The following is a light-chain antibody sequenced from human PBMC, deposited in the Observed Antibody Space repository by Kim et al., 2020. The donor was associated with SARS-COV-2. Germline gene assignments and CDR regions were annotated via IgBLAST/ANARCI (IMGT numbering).Light chain of an antibody. Sequence: ESEGDRVNIPCRARQDITSYLAWFQQRPGKAPKSLIYGASSLQRGVPSKFSGSGSGTDFTLTISSLQPEDSAIYYCQQYSNYPFTFGQGTKLEIK. CDR3: QQYSNYPFT. CDR1: QDITSY. J-gene: IGKJ2*01. V-gene: IGKV1-16*02. CDR2: GAS.